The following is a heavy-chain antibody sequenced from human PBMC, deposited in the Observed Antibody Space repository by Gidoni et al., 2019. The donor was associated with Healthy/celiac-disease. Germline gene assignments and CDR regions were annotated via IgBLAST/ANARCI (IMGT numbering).Heavy chain of an antibody. CDR1: GFTFTSYA. CDR3: AKDLRITMIVVVPGNAFDI. Sequence: EVQLLESGGGLVQPGWSLRLSCAASGFTFTSYAMSWVRQAPGKGLEWVSAISVSGGSTYYADAVKGRFTISRDNSKNTLYLQMNSLRAEDTAVYYCAKDLRITMIVVVPGNAFDIWGQGTMVTVSS. V-gene: IGHV3-23*01. J-gene: IGHJ3*02. CDR2: ISVSGGST. D-gene: IGHD3-22*01.